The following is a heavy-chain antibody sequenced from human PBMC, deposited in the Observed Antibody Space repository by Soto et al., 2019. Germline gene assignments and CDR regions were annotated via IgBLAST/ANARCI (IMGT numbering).Heavy chain of an antibody. D-gene: IGHD3-3*01. CDR3: ARGPDYDFWSGYSQWFDP. V-gene: IGHV1-18*01. Sequence: ASVKVSCKASGYTFTSYGISWVRQAPGQGLEWMGWISAYNGNTNYAQELQGRVTMTTDTSTSTAYMELRSLRSDDTAVYYCARGPDYDFWSGYSQWFDPWGQGTLVTVSS. CDR2: ISAYNGNT. CDR1: GYTFTSYG. J-gene: IGHJ5*02.